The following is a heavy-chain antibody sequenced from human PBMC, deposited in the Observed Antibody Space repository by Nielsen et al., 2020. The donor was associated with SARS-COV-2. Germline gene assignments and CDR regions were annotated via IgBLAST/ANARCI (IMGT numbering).Heavy chain of an antibody. Sequence: GGSLRLSCAASGFTFSSYWMSWVRQAPGKGLERVANIKEDGSEKYYVDSVKGRFSISRDNAKNSLYLQMNSLRVEDTAVYYCARDSVAATGQIYFYGFDVWGQGTTVTVSS. V-gene: IGHV3-7*03. CDR3: ARDSVAATGQIYFYGFDV. CDR2: IKEDGSEK. D-gene: IGHD2-15*01. CDR1: GFTFSSYW. J-gene: IGHJ6*02.